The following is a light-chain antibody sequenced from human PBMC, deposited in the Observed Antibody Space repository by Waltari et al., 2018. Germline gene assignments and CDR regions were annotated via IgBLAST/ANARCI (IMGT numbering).Light chain of an antibody. CDR2: GKN. J-gene: IGLJ1*01. CDR3: NSRDSNGNPFV. Sequence: SSELTQDPAVSVALGQTVRITCQGDRLSNYYANLYRQKPGQAPLLVMYGKNNRPSGIPDRFSGSYSGDTASLTITGAQAEDEADYYCNSRDSNGNPFVFGPATKVTVL. CDR1: RLSNYY. V-gene: IGLV3-19*01.